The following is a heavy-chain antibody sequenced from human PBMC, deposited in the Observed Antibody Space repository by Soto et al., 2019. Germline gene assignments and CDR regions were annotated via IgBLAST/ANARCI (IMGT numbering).Heavy chain of an antibody. CDR1: GDSVSSNSAA. CDR3: ARANLGSDRYTLDPFDP. V-gene: IGHV6-1*01. CDR2: TYYRSRWYN. Sequence: SRTLSHACAISGDSVSSNSAAWNRIRQSPSRGLEWLGRTYYRSRWYNDYAISVKGRITINPDTSKNQFSLQLNSVIPEDTAVYYCARANLGSDRYTLDPFDPWGQGTLFTVSS. D-gene: IGHD2-15*01. J-gene: IGHJ5*02.